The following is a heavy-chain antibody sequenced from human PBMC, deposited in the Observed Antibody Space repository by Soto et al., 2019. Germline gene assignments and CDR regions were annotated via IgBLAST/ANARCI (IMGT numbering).Heavy chain of an antibody. CDR2: IYSGGTT. CDR1: GITVSTNY. J-gene: IGHJ2*01. CDR3: ARSAGGDYWHFDL. V-gene: IGHV3-53*01. D-gene: IGHD2-21*01. Sequence: EVQLVESGGGLIQPGGSLRLSCAASGITVSTNYMSWVRQALGKGLEWVSVIYSGGTTHYADSVKGRFTISRDNSRDTLYLQMNSLRAGDTAVYYCARSAGGDYWHFDLWGRGTLVTVSS.